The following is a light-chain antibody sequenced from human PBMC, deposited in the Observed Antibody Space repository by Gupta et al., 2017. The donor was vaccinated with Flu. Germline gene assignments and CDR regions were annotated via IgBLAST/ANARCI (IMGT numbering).Light chain of an antibody. J-gene: IGKJ5*01. CDR1: QSVQSSD. CDR3: QHECGSPSS. V-gene: IGKV3-20*01. CDR2: AAS. Sequence: GTLSLSPGERATHSCVASQSVQSSDLTWYPEKPGQTPRLLIFAASSCATGIPDRFNGSGSETEFTVTIRRRAPENFAVYYCQHECGSPSSFGQGTLLDIE.